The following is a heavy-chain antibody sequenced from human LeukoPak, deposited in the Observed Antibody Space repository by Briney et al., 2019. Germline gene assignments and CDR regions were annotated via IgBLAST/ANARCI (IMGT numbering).Heavy chain of an antibody. J-gene: IGHJ3*02. CDR1: GGSISSSGNS. CDR3: ARHRGGSSPDVFDI. V-gene: IGHV4-30-2*03. CDR2: IYHGGTT. Sequence: SETLSLTCTISGGSISSSGNSWSWIRQAPGKGLEWIGCIYHGGTTYFNPSLKSRVTLFVDTSENQFSLRLTSLTAADTAAYYCARHRGGSSPDVFDIWGQGPMVIVSS. D-gene: IGHD2-15*01.